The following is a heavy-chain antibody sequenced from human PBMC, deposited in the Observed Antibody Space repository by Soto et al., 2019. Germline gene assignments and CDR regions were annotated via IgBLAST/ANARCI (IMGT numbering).Heavy chain of an antibody. J-gene: IGHJ6*03. Sequence: SETLSLTCAVSSGSISSSNWWSWVRQPPGKGLEWIGEIYHSGSTNYNPSLKSRVTISVDKSKNQFSLKLSSVTAADTAVYYCARDLREYYYYYMDVWGKGTTVTVSS. CDR1: SGSISSSNW. D-gene: IGHD3-16*01. CDR2: IYHSGST. V-gene: IGHV4-4*02. CDR3: ARDLREYYYYYMDV.